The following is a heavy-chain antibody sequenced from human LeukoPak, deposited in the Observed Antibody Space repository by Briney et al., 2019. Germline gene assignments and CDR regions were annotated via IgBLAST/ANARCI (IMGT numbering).Heavy chain of an antibody. D-gene: IGHD5/OR15-5a*01. J-gene: IGHJ4*02. Sequence: GGSLRLSCAASGFTFSSYWMNWVRQAPGKGPEWVANIKQDGSEKNYVDSVKGRFTISRDNAKNLLTLQMNGLRAEDTAVYYCARVLLYDRGDYYRYFDFWGQGTLVTVSS. CDR1: GFTFSSYW. CDR2: IKQDGSEK. CDR3: ARVLLYDRGDYYRYFDF. V-gene: IGHV3-7*01.